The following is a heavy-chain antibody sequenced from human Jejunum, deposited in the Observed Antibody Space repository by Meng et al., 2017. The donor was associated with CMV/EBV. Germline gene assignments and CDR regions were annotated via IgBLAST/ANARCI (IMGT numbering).Heavy chain of an antibody. J-gene: IGHJ4*02. D-gene: IGHD3-22*01. CDR3: ARDLRTYYYDTSGYYY. V-gene: IGHV1-69*04. CDR2: VIPLNGIT. CDR1: FSSYS. Sequence: FSSYSISWVRQAPGQGLEWMGRVIPLNGITNYAQKFQGRVTITADKSTGTAYMELSSLRSDDTAVYYCARDLRTYYYDTSGYYYWGQGTLVTVSS.